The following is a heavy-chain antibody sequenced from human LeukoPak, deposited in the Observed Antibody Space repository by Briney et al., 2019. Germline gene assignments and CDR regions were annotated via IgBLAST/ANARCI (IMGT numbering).Heavy chain of an antibody. CDR2: ISYDGNKK. V-gene: IGHV3-30*03. J-gene: IGHJ4*02. Sequence: PGGSLRLSCSTPGFTFTNYGMHRVRQAPGGGLERVAVISYDGNKKYYAASVKGRFTISRDNSKNTLYLQMNSLRAEDTAVYYCSGGWNFFDYWGQGALVTVSS. CDR1: GFTFTNYG. CDR3: SGGWNFFDY. D-gene: IGHD2-15*01.